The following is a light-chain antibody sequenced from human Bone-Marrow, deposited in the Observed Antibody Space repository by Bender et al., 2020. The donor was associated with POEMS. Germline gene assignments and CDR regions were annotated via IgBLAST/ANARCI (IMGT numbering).Light chain of an antibody. CDR1: TGNVGGYNY. Sequence: QSALTQPRSVSGSPGQSVTISCTGSTGNVGGYNYVSWYQQHPGKAPKLIIYDVYKRPSGVPDRFSASKSGNTASLTISGLQADDEADYYCCSYAGSWVFGGGTNLAVL. CDR3: CSYAGSWV. V-gene: IGLV2-11*01. CDR2: DVY. J-gene: IGLJ3*02.